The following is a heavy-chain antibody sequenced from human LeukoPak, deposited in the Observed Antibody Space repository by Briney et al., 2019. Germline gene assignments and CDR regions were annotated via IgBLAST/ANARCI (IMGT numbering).Heavy chain of an antibody. CDR2: ISSSGGIV. V-gene: IGHV3-48*03. Sequence: QVGGSLRLSCAASEFTFSLYEMNWVRQAPGKGLEGVSYISSSGGIVYYADSVKGRFTISRDNAKNSLYLQMNSLRGEDTAVYYCARDPWIAVTGSGGFDPWGQGTLVTVSS. J-gene: IGHJ5*02. CDR1: EFTFSLYE. CDR3: ARDPWIAVTGSGGFDP. D-gene: IGHD6-19*01.